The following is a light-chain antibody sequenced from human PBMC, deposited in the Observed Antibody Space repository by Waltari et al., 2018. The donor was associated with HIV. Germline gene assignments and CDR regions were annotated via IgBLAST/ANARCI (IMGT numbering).Light chain of an antibody. V-gene: IGLV2-8*01. CDR1: SSAIGGYNY. Sequence: QSALTQPPSASGSPGQSVTISCTGTSSAIGGYNYVSWYQQPPGKAPKLIMTEVTKRPSGVPDRFSGSKSGNTASLTVSGLQAEDEAHYYCSSYAPTNNFYVLFGGGTALTVL. J-gene: IGLJ2*01. CDR2: EVT. CDR3: SSYAPTNNFYVL.